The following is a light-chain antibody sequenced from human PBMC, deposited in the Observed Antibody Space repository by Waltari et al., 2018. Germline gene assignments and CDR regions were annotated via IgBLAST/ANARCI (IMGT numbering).Light chain of an antibody. Sequence: LTRALSSGSLSTTSYATWYQQTPGQAPRTLVYKANARSSGVPDRFSGSILGNTAALTITGAQADDESEYYCALYMGSGIWVFGGGTRLSVL. J-gene: IGLJ3*02. CDR2: KAN. CDR3: ALYMGSGIWV. CDR1: SGSLSTTSY. V-gene: IGLV8-61*01.